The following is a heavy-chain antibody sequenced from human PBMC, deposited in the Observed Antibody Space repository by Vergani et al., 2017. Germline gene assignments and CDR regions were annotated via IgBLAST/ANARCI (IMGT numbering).Heavy chain of an antibody. D-gene: IGHD4-23*01. CDR1: GFTFDDYA. J-gene: IGHJ4*02. Sequence: EVQLVESGGGLVKPGGSLRLSCAASGFTFDDYAMHWVRQAPGKGLEWVSGISWNSGSIGYADSVKGRFTISRDNAKNSLYLQMNSLRAEDTAVYYCAKAYGGRTYFDYWGQGTLVTVSS. CDR3: AKAYGGRTYFDY. V-gene: IGHV3-9*01. CDR2: ISWNSGSI.